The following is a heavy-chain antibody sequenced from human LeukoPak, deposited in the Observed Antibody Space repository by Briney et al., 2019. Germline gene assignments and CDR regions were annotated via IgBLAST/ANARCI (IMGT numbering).Heavy chain of an antibody. Sequence: PSETLSLTCTVSGGSISSSSYYWGWIRQPPGKGLEWIGSIYYSGSTYYNPSLKSRVTISVDTSKNQFSLKLSSVTAADAAVYYCARVQDFWGDFDYWGQGTLVTVSS. CDR1: GGSISSSSYY. CDR2: IYYSGST. D-gene: IGHD3-3*01. V-gene: IGHV4-39*01. J-gene: IGHJ4*02. CDR3: ARVQDFWGDFDY.